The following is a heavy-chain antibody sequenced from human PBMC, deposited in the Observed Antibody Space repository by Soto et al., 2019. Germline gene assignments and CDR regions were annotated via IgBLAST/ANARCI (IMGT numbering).Heavy chain of an antibody. J-gene: IGHJ6*02. Sequence: QITLKESGPPLVKPTQTLTLTCTFSGFSLSTSGVGVGWIRQPPGKALEWLALIYWDDDKRYSPSLKSRLTITKDTSKNQVVLTMTNMDPVDTATYYCAHVSKGNTAMATWGPYYYYGMDVWGQGTTVTVSS. CDR3: AHVSKGNTAMATWGPYYYYGMDV. CDR2: IYWDDDK. V-gene: IGHV2-5*02. CDR1: GFSLSTSGVG. D-gene: IGHD5-18*01.